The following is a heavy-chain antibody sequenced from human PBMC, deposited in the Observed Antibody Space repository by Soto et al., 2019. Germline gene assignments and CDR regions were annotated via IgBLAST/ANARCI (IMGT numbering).Heavy chain of an antibody. D-gene: IGHD4-17*01. V-gene: IGHV1-69*13. CDR2: IIPIFGTA. CDR1: GGTFSSHA. J-gene: IGHJ4*02. Sequence: GASVKVSCKASGGTFSSHAISWVRQAPGQGLEWMGGIIPIFGTANYAQKFQGRVTITADESTSTAYMELSSLRSEDTAVYYCASRSDYGDYYWGQGTLVTVSS. CDR3: ASRSDYGDYY.